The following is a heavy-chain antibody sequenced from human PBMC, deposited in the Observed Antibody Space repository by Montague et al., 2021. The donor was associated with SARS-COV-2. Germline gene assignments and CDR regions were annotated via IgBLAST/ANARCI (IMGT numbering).Heavy chain of an antibody. Sequence: SLRLSCAASGFAFSSYSMNWVRQAPGKGLELVSSISSSSSYIYYADSVKGRFTISRDNAKNSLYLQMNSLRAEDTAVYYCARDARYDFWSGYYFDYWGQGALVTVSS. CDR3: ARDARYDFWSGYYFDY. J-gene: IGHJ4*02. D-gene: IGHD3-3*01. CDR2: ISSSSSYI. CDR1: GFAFSSYS. V-gene: IGHV3-21*01.